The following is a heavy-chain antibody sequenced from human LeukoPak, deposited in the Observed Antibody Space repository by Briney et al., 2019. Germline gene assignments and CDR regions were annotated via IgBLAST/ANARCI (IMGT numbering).Heavy chain of an antibody. CDR3: ASQYYYDSSGLGFRFDY. CDR1: GGSFSGYY. Sequence: PSETLSLTCAVYGGSFSGYYWSLIRQPPGKGLEWIGEINHSGSTNYNPSLKSRVTISVDTSKNQFSLKLSSVTAADTAVYYCASQYYYDSSGLGFRFDYWGQGTLVTVSS. J-gene: IGHJ4*02. V-gene: IGHV4-34*01. CDR2: INHSGST. D-gene: IGHD3-22*01.